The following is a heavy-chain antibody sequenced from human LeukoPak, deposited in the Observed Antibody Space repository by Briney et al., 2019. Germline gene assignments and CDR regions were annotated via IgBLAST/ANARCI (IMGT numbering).Heavy chain of an antibody. CDR3: AREVVVAAASLYYFDY. Sequence: SQTLSLTCTVSGGSISSGGYYWSWIRQPPGKGLEWIGYIYHSGSTYYNPSLKSRVTISVDKSKNQFSLKLSSVTAADTAMYYCAREVVVAAASLYYFDYWGQGTLVTVSS. CDR2: IYHSGST. D-gene: IGHD2-15*01. CDR1: GGSISSGGYY. V-gene: IGHV4-30-2*01. J-gene: IGHJ4*02.